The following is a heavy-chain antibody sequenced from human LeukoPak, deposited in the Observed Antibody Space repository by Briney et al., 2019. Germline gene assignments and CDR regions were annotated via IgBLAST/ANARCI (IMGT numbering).Heavy chain of an antibody. J-gene: IGHJ4*02. CDR3: AREGAGRNDY. V-gene: IGHV1-2*02. D-gene: IGHD1-1*01. Sequence: GASVKVSCKASGYTLTGYYMHWVRQAPGQGLEWMGWINPNSGGTNYAQKFRGRVTMTRDTSINTAYMELSRLESDDSAVYYCAREGAGRNDYWGQGTLVTVSS. CDR1: GYTLTGYY. CDR2: INPNSGGT.